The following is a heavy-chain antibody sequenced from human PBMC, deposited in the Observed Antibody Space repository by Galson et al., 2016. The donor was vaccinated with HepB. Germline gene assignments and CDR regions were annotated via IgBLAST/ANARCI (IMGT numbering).Heavy chain of an antibody. CDR1: GGSFSGYY. CDR2: INHSGST. D-gene: IGHD4-23*01. Sequence: SETLSLTCAVYGGSFSGYYWSWIRQPPGKGLEWIGEINHSGSTNYNPSLKSRVTISVDTSKNQFSLKLSSVTAADTAVYYCAGSRGGDAVDIWGQGTMVTVSS. J-gene: IGHJ3*02. V-gene: IGHV4-34*01. CDR3: AGSRGGDAVDI.